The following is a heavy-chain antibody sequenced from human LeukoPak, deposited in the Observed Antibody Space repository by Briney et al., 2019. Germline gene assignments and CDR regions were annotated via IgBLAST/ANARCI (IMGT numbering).Heavy chain of an antibody. J-gene: IGHJ4*02. CDR2: IYYSGST. D-gene: IGHD3-3*01. CDR3: ARENLSFWSGLLFDY. CDR1: RGSISSGGYY. V-gene: IGHV4-31*03. Sequence: SQTLSLTCTVSRGSISSGGYYWSWIRQHPGKGLEWIGYIYYSGSTYYNPSLKSRVTISVDTSKNQFSLKLSSVTAADTAVYYCARENLSFWSGLLFDYWGQGTLVTVSS.